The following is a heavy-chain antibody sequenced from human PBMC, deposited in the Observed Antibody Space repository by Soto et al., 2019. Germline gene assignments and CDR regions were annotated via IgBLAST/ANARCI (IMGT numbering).Heavy chain of an antibody. J-gene: IGHJ4*02. CDR2: FRTSGDCGTT. V-gene: IGHV3-23*01. D-gene: IGHD3-3*01. CDR1: VFTFSSYS. CDR3: ARWSYLDY. Sequence: GGSLRLACAASVFTFSSYSMSLVRQSPGKGLEWVSGFRTSGDCGTTYYADSVKGRFTISRDNSQSTLYLQMNSLRADDTAMYYCARWSYLDYSGQGTRVTVSS.